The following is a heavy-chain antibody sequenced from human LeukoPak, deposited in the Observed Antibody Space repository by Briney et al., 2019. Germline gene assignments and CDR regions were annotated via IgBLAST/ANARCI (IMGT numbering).Heavy chain of an antibody. CDR1: GFTVSSNY. CDR3: ARDERSPKGGH. D-gene: IGHD3-16*01. CDR2: IYSGGST. Sequence: PGGSLRLSCAASGFTVSSNYMSWVRQATGKGLEWVSVIYSGGSTYYADSVKGRFTISRDNSKNTLYLQMNSLRAEDTAVYYCARDERSPKGGHWGQGTLVTVSS. J-gene: IGHJ4*02. V-gene: IGHV3-53*01.